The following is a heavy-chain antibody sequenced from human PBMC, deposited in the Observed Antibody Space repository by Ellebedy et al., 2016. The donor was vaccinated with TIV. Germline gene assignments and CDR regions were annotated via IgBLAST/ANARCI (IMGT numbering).Heavy chain of an antibody. V-gene: IGHV6-1*01. CDR2: TYYRSQWSN. CDR1: GDSVSNNNVA. Sequence: MPSETLSLTCAISGDSVSNNNVAWNWIRWSPSRGLEWLGRTYYRSQWSNDYAASVKGRITINPDTSKNQFSLHLNSVTPEDTAVYYCARDNKYEYFQHWGQGTLVTVSA. J-gene: IGHJ1*01. CDR3: ARDNKYEYFQH.